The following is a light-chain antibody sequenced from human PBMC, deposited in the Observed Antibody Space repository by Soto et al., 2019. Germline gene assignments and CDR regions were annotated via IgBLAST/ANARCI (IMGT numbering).Light chain of an antibody. CDR2: TAS. CDR3: QNYNSAPWT. V-gene: IGKV1-27*01. Sequence: DIQMTQSPSSLSASVGDRVTITCRASRDITDYLAWYQQKPGQVPKLLIYTASTLQSGVPSRFTASGSGTDFTLTITGLQPEDFVTYYCQNYNSAPWTFSQGTKVEF. CDR1: RDITDY. J-gene: IGKJ1*01.